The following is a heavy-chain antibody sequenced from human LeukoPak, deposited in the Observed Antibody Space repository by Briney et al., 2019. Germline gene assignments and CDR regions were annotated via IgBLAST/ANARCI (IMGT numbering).Heavy chain of an antibody. V-gene: IGHV1-2*02. Sequence: ASVKVSFKASGYTFTGYYMHWVRQAPGQGLEWMGWINPNSGGTNYAQKFQGRVTMTRDTSISTAYMELSRLRSDDTAVYYCARAMTRYSSGWYLGVYWGQGTLVTVSS. J-gene: IGHJ4*02. CDR3: ARAMTRYSSGWYLGVY. CDR1: GYTFTGYY. CDR2: INPNSGGT. D-gene: IGHD6-19*01.